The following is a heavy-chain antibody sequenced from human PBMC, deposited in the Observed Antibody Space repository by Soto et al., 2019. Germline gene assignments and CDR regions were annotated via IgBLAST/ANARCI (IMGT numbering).Heavy chain of an antibody. J-gene: IGHJ4*02. CDR2: ISGSGGST. CDR1: GFTFSSYA. Sequence: GGSLRLSSAASGFTFSSYAMSWVRQAPGKGVEWVSAISGSGGSTYYADSVKGRFTISRDNSKNTLYLQMNSLRAEDTAVYYCATDRTAVATSDYWGQGTLVTVSS. D-gene: IGHD6-19*01. V-gene: IGHV3-23*01. CDR3: ATDRTAVATSDY.